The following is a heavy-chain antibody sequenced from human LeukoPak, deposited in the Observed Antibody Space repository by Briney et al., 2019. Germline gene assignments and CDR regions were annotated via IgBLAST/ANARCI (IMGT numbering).Heavy chain of an antibody. V-gene: IGHV1-2*06. CDR1: GYTFTGYY. J-gene: IGHJ3*02. CDR2: INPNSGGT. Sequence: ASVKVSXKASGYTFTGYYMHWVRQAPGQGLEWMGRINPNSGGTNYAQKFQGRVTMTRDTSISTAYMELSRLRSDDTAVYYCAMYYYDSSGYGAFDIWGQGRMVTVSS. CDR3: AMYYYDSSGYGAFDI. D-gene: IGHD3-22*01.